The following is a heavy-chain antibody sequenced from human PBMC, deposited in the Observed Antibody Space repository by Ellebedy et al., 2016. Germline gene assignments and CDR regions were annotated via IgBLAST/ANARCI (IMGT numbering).Heavy chain of an antibody. CDR2: ISDSGGNT. CDR1: GFTFSSYA. V-gene: IGHV3-23*01. J-gene: IGHJ4*02. Sequence: GGSLRLXXAASGFTFSSYAMSWVRQAPGKGLEWVSSISDSGGNTYYADSVRGRFTFSRDNSKNSLNLQMNSLRAEDTAVYYCTKGCLGAGIGTDFDYWGQGTLVTVSS. D-gene: IGHD1-26*01. CDR3: TKGCLGAGIGTDFDY.